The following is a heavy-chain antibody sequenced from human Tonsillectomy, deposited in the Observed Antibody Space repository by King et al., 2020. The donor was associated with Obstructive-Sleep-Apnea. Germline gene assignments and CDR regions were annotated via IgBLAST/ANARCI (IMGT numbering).Heavy chain of an antibody. CDR2: ISWNSGSI. CDR1: GFTFDDYA. V-gene: IGHV3-9*01. D-gene: IGHD3-10*01. J-gene: IGHJ4*02. Sequence: DVQLVESGGGLVQPGRSLRLSCAASGFTFDDYAMHWVRQAPGKGLEWVSGISWNSGSIGYADSVKGRFTISRDNAKNSLYLQMNSLRAEDTALYYCAKADMVRGVIMDWGQGTLVTVSS. CDR3: AKADMVRGVIMD.